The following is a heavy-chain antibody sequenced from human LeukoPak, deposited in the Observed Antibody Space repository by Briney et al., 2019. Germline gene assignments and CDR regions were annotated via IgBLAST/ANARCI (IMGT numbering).Heavy chain of an antibody. CDR2: MNPNSGNA. Sequence: ASVKVSCKASGYTFTGYDINWVRQATGQGLECMGWMNPNSGNAGYAQKFQGRVTITRNNSISTAYMELSSLKSEDTAVYYCARGGHSSNWHNYYYYMDVWGKGTTVTVSS. V-gene: IGHV1-8*03. D-gene: IGHD6-13*01. CDR3: ARGGHSSNWHNYYYYMDV. CDR1: GYTFTGYD. J-gene: IGHJ6*03.